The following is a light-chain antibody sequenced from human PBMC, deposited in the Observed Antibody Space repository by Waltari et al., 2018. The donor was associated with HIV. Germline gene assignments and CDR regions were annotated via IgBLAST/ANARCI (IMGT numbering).Light chain of an antibody. CDR3: QQYYKWPRT. V-gene: IGKV3-15*01. CDR1: QTVSSN. CDR2: GAS. J-gene: IGKJ1*01. Sequence: VMTQSPAPLSVSPGERATLSCRASQTVSSNLAWYQQKPGQAPKLLIHGASSRDTGVPARFSGSGSGTEFTLTISSLQAEDFAVYYCQQYYKWPRTFGQGTKVEIK.